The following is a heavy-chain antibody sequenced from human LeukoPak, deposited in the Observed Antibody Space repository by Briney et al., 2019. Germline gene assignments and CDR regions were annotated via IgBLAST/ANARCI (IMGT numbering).Heavy chain of an antibody. CDR2: INSDGSYI. Sequence: GGSLRLSCAASGFIYSNSAMNWVRQAPGKGLEWVSSINSDGSYIYYSGSAESRFIISSDNDNNSLYLRLNSLRAEDTAVYYRARGPFLSDYDILTAYYTGHYFDYWGQGTLVTVSS. V-gene: IGHV3-21*01. CDR1: GFIYSNSA. CDR3: ARGPFLSDYDILTAYYTGHYFDY. D-gene: IGHD3-9*01. J-gene: IGHJ4*02.